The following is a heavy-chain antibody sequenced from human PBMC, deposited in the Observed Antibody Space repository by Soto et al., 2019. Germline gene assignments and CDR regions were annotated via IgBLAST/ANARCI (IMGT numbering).Heavy chain of an antibody. CDR1: GFTFSSYS. J-gene: IGHJ4*02. CDR3: ARPYGSGSYETYFDY. Sequence: LRLSCAASGFTFSSYSMNWVRQAPGKGLEWVSSISSSSSYIYYADSVKGRFTIPRDNAKNSLYLQMNSLRAEDTAVYYCARPYGSGSYETYFDYWGQGTLVTVSS. CDR2: ISSSSSYI. V-gene: IGHV3-21*01. D-gene: IGHD3-10*01.